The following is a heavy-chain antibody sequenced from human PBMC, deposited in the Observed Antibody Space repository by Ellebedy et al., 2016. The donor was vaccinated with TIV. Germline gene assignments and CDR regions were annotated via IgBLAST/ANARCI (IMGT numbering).Heavy chain of an antibody. D-gene: IGHD5-18*01. Sequence: ASVKVSCKASGYTFTSYGISWVRQAPGQGLEWMGWISAYNGNTNYAQKLQGRVTMTTDTSTSTAYMELRSLRSDDTAVYYCARDRGGGYSYGPVDYWGQGTLVTVSS. CDR2: ISAYNGNT. V-gene: IGHV1-18*01. CDR3: ARDRGGGYSYGPVDY. CDR1: GYTFTSYG. J-gene: IGHJ4*02.